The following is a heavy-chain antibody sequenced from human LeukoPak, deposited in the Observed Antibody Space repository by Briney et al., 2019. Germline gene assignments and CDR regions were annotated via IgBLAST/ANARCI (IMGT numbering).Heavy chain of an antibody. Sequence: ASVKVSCKASGYTFTSYGISWVRQAPGQGLEWMGWISAYNGNTNYAQKLQGRVTMTTGTSTSTAYMELRSLTSDDTAVYYCARDLDGIISVWASYLGSFDIWGQGTMVTVSS. CDR1: GYTFTSYG. J-gene: IGHJ3*02. V-gene: IGHV1-18*01. CDR2: ISAYNGNT. CDR3: ARDLDGIISVWASYLGSFDI. D-gene: IGHD3-16*02.